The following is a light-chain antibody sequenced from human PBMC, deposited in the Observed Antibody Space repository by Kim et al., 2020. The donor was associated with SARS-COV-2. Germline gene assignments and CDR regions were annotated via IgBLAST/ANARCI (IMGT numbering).Light chain of an antibody. CDR2: RDS. V-gene: IGLV3-9*01. J-gene: IGLJ1*01. Sequence: VAQGQTARITCGGNNIGSKNVHWYQKKPGQAPVLVIYRDSNRPSGIPERFSGSNSGNTATLTISRAQAGDEADYYCQVWDSSTYVFGTGTKVTVL. CDR1: NIGSKN. CDR3: QVWDSSTYV.